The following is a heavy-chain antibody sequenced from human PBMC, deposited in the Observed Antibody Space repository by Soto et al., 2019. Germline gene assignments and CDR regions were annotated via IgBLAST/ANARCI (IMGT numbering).Heavy chain of an antibody. J-gene: IGHJ6*02. CDR2: INHSGST. CDR1: GGSFIGYY. V-gene: IGHV4-34*01. D-gene: IGHD6-13*01. Sequence: SETLSLTFAVYGGSFIGYYWSWIRQPPGKGLEWIGEINHSGSTNYNPSLKSRVTISVDTSKNQFSLKLSSVTAADTAVYYCARGRGIAAAGTYGGYYYYGMDVWGQGTPVTVSS. CDR3: ARGRGIAAAGTYGGYYYYGMDV.